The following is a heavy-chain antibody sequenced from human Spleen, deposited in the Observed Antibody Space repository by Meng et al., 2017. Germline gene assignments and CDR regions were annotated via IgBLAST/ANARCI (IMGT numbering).Heavy chain of an antibody. D-gene: IGHD7-27*01. J-gene: IGHJ4*02. CDR1: DYSINSGLY. Sequence: SETLSLTCTVSDYSINSGLYWGWIRQPPGKGLDWIGSIYHSGSTYYNPSLKSRVTISIDTSKNQFSLILRSVTAADTAVYYCARVSNWGFPDYWGQGTLVTVSS. CDR2: IYHSGST. CDR3: ARVSNWGFPDY. V-gene: IGHV4-38-2*02.